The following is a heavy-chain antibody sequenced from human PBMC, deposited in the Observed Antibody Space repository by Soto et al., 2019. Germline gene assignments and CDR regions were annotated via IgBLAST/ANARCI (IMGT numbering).Heavy chain of an antibody. CDR2: ISGSGGST. D-gene: IGHD3-3*01. Sequence: GSLRLSCAASGFTFSSYAMSWVRQAPGKGLEWVSAISGSGGSTYYADSVKGRFTISRDNSKNTLYLQMNSLRAEDTAVYYCAKLNYDFWSGSSLSLDYWGQGTLVTVSS. CDR3: AKLNYDFWSGSSLSLDY. V-gene: IGHV3-23*01. CDR1: GFTFSSYA. J-gene: IGHJ4*02.